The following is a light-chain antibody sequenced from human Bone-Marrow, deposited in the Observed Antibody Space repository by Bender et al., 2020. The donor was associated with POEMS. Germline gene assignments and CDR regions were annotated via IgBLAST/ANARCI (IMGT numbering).Light chain of an antibody. CDR2: SGD. CDR3: QVWDSANDHVV. J-gene: IGLJ2*01. CDR1: SIASRT. Sequence: SVLTQPPSVSVAPGETATISCGGNSIASRTVHWYQQRPGQAPVLVMSSGDDRPSGIPERFSGSNSGNTATLTISRVEAGDEADYYCQVWDSANDHVVFGRGTKLT. V-gene: IGLV3-21*04.